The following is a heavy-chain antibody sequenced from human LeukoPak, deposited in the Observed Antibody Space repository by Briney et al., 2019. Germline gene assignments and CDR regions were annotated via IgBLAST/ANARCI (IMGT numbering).Heavy chain of an antibody. CDR1: GGSISSSSCY. CDR3: ARHRLPSSGWYLGYFDY. J-gene: IGHJ4*02. CDR2: MYYSGST. Sequence: SETLSLTCTVSGGSISSSSCYWGWIRQPPGKGLEWIGSMYYSGSTYYNPSLKSRVTISVDTSKNQFSLKLSSVTAADTAVYYCARHRLPSSGWYLGYFDYWGQGTLVTVSS. D-gene: IGHD6-19*01. V-gene: IGHV4-39*01.